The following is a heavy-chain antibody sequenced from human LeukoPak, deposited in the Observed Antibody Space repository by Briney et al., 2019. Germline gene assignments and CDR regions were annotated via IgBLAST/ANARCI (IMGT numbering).Heavy chain of an antibody. CDR2: IYYNGNT. V-gene: IGHV4-59*01. J-gene: IGHJ6*02. CDR3: ARGRSNYYGMDV. Sequence: PSETLSLTCSVSDGSINSYYWNWIRRPPGKGLEWIGYIYYNGNTNYSPSLKSRVTMSVDTSKNLFSLRVSSVTAADTAVYYCARGRSNYYGMDVWGQGTTVTVSS. CDR1: DGSINSYY. D-gene: IGHD1-26*01.